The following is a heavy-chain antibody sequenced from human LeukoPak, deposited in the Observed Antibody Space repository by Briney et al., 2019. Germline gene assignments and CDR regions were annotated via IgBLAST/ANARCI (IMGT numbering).Heavy chain of an antibody. D-gene: IGHD6-13*01. CDR1: GGSISSYY. J-gene: IGHJ4*02. V-gene: IGHV4-59*01. CDR3: ARVAYSSSWYLDSAFDY. Sequence: SETLSLTCTVSGGSISSYYWSWIRQPPGKGLEWIGYIYYSGSTNYNPSLKSRVTISVDTSKNQFSLKLSSVTAADTAAYYCARVAYSSSWYLDSAFDYWGQGTLVTVSS. CDR2: IYYSGST.